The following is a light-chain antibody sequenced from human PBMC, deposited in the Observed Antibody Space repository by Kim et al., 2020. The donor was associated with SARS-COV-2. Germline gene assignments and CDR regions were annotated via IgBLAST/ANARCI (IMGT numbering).Light chain of an antibody. Sequence: GQRVTISCSGTTSSVGSNFVDWYQHLPGTAPNLLIYNSDQRPSGVPDRFSGSKSGTSASLTISGLQSEDEADYYCATWDGSLKGRVFGGGTKVTVL. V-gene: IGLV1-44*01. CDR2: NSD. J-gene: IGLJ3*02. CDR1: TSSVGSNF. CDR3: ATWDGSLKGRV.